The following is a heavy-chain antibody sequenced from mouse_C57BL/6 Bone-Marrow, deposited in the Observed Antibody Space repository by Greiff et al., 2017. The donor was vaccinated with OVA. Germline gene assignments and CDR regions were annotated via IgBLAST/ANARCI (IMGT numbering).Heavy chain of an antibody. D-gene: IGHD2-4*01. Sequence: EVQLQQSGAELVRPGASVKLSCTASGFNIKDDYMHWVKQRPEQGLEWIGWIDPENGDTEYASKFQGKATITADTSSNTAYLQLSSLTSEDTAVYYCTTDDYDGMDYWGQGTSVTVSS. CDR2: IDPENGDT. CDR1: GFNIKDDY. V-gene: IGHV14-4*01. J-gene: IGHJ4*01. CDR3: TTDDYDGMDY.